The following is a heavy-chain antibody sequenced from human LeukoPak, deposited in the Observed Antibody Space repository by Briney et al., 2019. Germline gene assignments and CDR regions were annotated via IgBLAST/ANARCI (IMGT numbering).Heavy chain of an antibody. D-gene: IGHD3-3*01. CDR3: ARVASGYYAYYFDY. V-gene: IGHV4-4*07. CDR1: GDSISSYY. CDR2: IYTSGST. Sequence: SETLSLTCTVSGDSISSYYWSWIRQPAGRGLEWIGRIYTSGSTNYNPSLKSRVTMSVDTSKNLFSLKVNSVTAADTAMYFCARVASGYYAYYFDYWGQGTLVTVSS. J-gene: IGHJ4*02.